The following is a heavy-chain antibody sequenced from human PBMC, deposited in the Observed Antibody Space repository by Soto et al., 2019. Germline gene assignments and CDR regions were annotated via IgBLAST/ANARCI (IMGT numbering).Heavy chain of an antibody. CDR3: ARLPTDYSIDY. CDR1: GYSIISGYW. V-gene: IGHV4-38-2*02. D-gene: IGHD4-4*01. J-gene: IGHJ4*02. Sequence: SETLSLTCTVSGYSIISGYWWGWIRQSPGKGLECIASIFHTGKTYYNPSLKSRVTISVDTSKNQFSLKLRSVSATDTAMYYCARLPTDYSIDYWGQGTLVTVSS. CDR2: IFHTGKT.